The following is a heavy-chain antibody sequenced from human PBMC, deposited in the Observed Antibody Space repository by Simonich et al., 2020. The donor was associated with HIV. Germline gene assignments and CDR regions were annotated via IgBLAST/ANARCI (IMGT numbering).Heavy chain of an antibody. CDR2: INHSGIT. V-gene: IGHV4-34*01. CDR3: ARRDRELILYFDY. D-gene: IGHD3-3*01. CDR1: GGSFSVYY. J-gene: IGHJ4*02. Sequence: QVQLQQWGAGLLKPSETLSLTCAVYGGSFSVYYWSWIRPPPGKGLEWIGEINHSGITNYKSSLNSRATISVDKSKNQFSLKLSSVTAADTAIYYCARRDRELILYFDYWGQGNLVTVSS.